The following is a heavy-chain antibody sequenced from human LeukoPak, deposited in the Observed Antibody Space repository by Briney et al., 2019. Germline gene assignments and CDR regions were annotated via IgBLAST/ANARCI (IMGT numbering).Heavy chain of an antibody. CDR3: YVDIVATITWYYFDY. V-gene: IGHV3-49*04. D-gene: IGHD5-12*01. CDR2: IRSKAYGGTT. J-gene: IGHJ4*02. Sequence: PGGSLRLSCTASGFTFGDYAMRWVRQAPGKGLEWVGFIRSKAYGGTTEYAASVKGRFTISRDDSKSIAYLQMNSLKTEDTAVYYCYVDIVATITWYYFDYWGQGTLVTVSS. CDR1: GFTFGDYA.